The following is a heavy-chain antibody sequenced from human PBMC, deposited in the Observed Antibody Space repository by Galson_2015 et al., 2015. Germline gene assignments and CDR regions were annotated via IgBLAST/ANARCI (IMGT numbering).Heavy chain of an antibody. CDR1: GFTFSSYG. J-gene: IGHJ4*02. CDR2: IWYDGSNK. CDR3: ARDFYSSGRYDYYFDY. Sequence: SLRLSCAASGFTFSSYGMHWVRQAPGKGLEWVAVIWYDGSNKYYADSVKGRFTISRDNSKNTLYLQMNSPRAEDTAVYYCARDFYSSGRYDYYFDYWGQGTLVTVSS. V-gene: IGHV3-33*01. D-gene: IGHD6-19*01.